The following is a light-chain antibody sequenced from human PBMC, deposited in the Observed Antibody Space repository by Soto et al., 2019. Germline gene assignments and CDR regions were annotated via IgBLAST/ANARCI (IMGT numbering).Light chain of an antibody. V-gene: IGKV3-15*01. J-gene: IGKJ5*01. CDR3: QQYNNWPPIT. CDR1: QSVRNN. Sequence: IMMTQSPATLSVSPRERATLSCRASQSVRNNLAWYQQKPGQAPRLLIYYASTRATGIPARFSGSGSGPEFTLTISILQSEDFALYYCQQYNNWPPITFGQGTRLGIK. CDR2: YAS.